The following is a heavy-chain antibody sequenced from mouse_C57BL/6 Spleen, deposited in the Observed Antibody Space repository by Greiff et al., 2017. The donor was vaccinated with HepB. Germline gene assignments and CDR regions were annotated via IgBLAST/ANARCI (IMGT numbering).Heavy chain of an antibody. Sequence: EVQLKESGPELVKPGASVKISCKASGYSFTDYNMNWVKQSNGKSLEWIGVINPNYGTTSYNQKFKCKATLTVDQSSSTAYMQLNSLTSEDSAVYYCARGASYYSKRSLVMDYWGQGTSVTVSS. CDR3: ARGASYYSKRSLVMDY. CDR1: GYSFTDYN. CDR2: INPNYGTT. J-gene: IGHJ4*01. D-gene: IGHD2-5*01. V-gene: IGHV1-39*01.